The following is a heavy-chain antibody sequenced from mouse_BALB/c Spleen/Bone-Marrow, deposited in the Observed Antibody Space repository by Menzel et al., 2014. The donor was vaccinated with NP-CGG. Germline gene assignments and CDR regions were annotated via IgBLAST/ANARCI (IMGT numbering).Heavy chain of an antibody. V-gene: IGHV1-4*02. Sequence: VQRVESAAELARPGASVKMSCKASGYTFTDYTIHWVKQRPGRGLEWIGYINPSSGYTDYNQRFNDKTTLTTDKSSSTAYMQLSSLTSEDSAVYCCARLNYGNPFAYWGQGTLVTVSA. CDR3: ARLNYGNPFAY. CDR2: INPSSGYT. D-gene: IGHD2-1*01. J-gene: IGHJ3*01. CDR1: GYTFTDYT.